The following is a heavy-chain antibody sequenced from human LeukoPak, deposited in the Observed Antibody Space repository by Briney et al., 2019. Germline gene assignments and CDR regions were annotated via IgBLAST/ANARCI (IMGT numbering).Heavy chain of an antibody. Sequence: GESLKISCKGSGYSFSTYWIGWVRQMSGKGLEWMGIIYPGDSDTRYSPSFQGQVTISADKSISTAYLQWSSLKASDTAIYNCARAPSSGWSPYYFDYWGQGTLVTVSS. CDR2: IYPGDSDT. J-gene: IGHJ4*02. CDR3: ARAPSSGWSPYYFDY. CDR1: GYSFSTYW. D-gene: IGHD6-19*01. V-gene: IGHV5-51*01.